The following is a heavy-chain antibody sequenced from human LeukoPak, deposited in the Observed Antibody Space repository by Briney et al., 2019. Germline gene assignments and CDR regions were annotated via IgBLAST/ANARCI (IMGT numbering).Heavy chain of an antibody. J-gene: IGHJ4*02. CDR2: IKPDGSEK. CDR3: ARDSSGYGNTDY. CDR1: GFTFSTYW. Sequence: PGGSLRLSCAASGFTFSTYWMSWVRQAPGKGLEWVANIKPDGSEKYYVDSLKGRSTVSRDNAKNSLYLQMNSLRAEDTAVYYCARDSSGYGNTDYWGQGTLVTVSS. D-gene: IGHD5-12*01. V-gene: IGHV3-7*03.